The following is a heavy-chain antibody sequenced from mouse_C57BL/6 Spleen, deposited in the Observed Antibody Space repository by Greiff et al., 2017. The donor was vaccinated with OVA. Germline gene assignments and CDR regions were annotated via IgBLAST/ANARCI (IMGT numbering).Heavy chain of an antibody. J-gene: IGHJ3*01. D-gene: IGHD2-4*01. CDR2: LYPGDGDT. Sequence: QVQLKESGPELVKPGASVKISCKASGYAFSSSWMNWVKQRPGKGLEWIGRLYPGDGDTNYNGQFKGKATLTADKSYSPAYMQLSSLTSEDSAVYFCAGYDYDVAWFAYWGQGTLVTVSA. CDR3: AGYDYDVAWFAY. V-gene: IGHV1-82*01. CDR1: GYAFSSSW.